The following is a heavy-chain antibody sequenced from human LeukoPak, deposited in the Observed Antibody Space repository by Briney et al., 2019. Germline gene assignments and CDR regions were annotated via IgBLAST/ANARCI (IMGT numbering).Heavy chain of an antibody. CDR1: GFTFSSYA. Sequence: GGSLRLSCAASGFTFSSYAMSWVRQAPGKGLEWVSAISGSGGSSYYADSVKGRFTISRDNSKNTLYLQINSLRADDTAVYYCARSGALRSVLFQHWGQGTLVTVSS. J-gene: IGHJ1*01. CDR2: ISGSGGSS. CDR3: ARSGALRSVLFQH. D-gene: IGHD1-26*01. V-gene: IGHV3-23*01.